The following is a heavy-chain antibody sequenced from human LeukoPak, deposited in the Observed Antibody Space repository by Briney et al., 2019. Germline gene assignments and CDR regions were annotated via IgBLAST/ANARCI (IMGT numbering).Heavy chain of an antibody. D-gene: IGHD4-11*01. J-gene: IGHJ4*02. Sequence: PGGSLRLSCAASGITVSDNYMNWVRQAPGKVLEWISLIYSGGTTSYADSVKGRFTISRDDSKNTLYLQMNNLRADDTAVYYCARDPPAVTTNTYGWGQGTLVTVSS. CDR1: GITVSDNY. V-gene: IGHV3-66*01. CDR3: ARDPPAVTTNTYG. CDR2: IYSGGTT.